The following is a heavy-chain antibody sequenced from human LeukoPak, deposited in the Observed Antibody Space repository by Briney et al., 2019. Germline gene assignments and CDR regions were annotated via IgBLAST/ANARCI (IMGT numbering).Heavy chain of an antibody. V-gene: IGHV3-7*03. CDR3: ARDKIVGATNFDY. D-gene: IGHD1-26*01. J-gene: IGHJ4*02. CDR1: VFTFSSYW. CDR2: IKQDGSEK. Sequence: GGSLRLSCAASVFTFSSYWMSWVRQAPGKGLEWVANIKQDGSEKYYVDSVKGRFTISRDNAKNSLYLQMNSLRAEDTAVYYCARDKIVGATNFDYWGLGTLVTVSS.